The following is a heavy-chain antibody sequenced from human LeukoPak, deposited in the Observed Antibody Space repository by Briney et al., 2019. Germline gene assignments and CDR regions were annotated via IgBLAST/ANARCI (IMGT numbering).Heavy chain of an antibody. Sequence: GASVKVSCKASGGTFSSYAISWVRRAPGQGLEWMEGIIPIFGTANYAQKFRGRVTITADKSTSTAYMELSSLRSEDTAVYYCARSSIIAAAGPYYFDYWGQGTLVTVSS. CDR2: IIPIFGTA. D-gene: IGHD6-13*01. V-gene: IGHV1-69*06. CDR1: GGTFSSYA. J-gene: IGHJ4*02. CDR3: ARSSIIAAAGPYYFDY.